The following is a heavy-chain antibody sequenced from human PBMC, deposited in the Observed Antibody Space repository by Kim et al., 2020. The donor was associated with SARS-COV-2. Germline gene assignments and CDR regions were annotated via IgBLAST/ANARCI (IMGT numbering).Heavy chain of an antibody. D-gene: IGHD6-13*01. Sequence: AQKFQGRVTRTEDTSTDTAYMELSSLRSEDTAVYYCATTPGGSSWYFYYWGQGTLVTVSS. J-gene: IGHJ4*02. V-gene: IGHV1-24*01. CDR3: ATTPGGSSWYFYY.